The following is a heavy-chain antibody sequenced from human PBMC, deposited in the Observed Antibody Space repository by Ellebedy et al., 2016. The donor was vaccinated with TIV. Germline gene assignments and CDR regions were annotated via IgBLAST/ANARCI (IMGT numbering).Heavy chain of an antibody. Sequence: ASVKVSCXASGYTFTSYYMHWVRQAPGQGLEWMGIINPSGGSTSYAQKFQGRVTMTRDTSTSTVYMELSSLRSEDTAVYYCAREGYCSGGSCYRETDGMDVWGQGTTVTVSS. CDR1: GYTFTSYY. CDR3: AREGYCSGGSCYRETDGMDV. CDR2: INPSGGST. V-gene: IGHV1-46*01. D-gene: IGHD2-15*01. J-gene: IGHJ6*02.